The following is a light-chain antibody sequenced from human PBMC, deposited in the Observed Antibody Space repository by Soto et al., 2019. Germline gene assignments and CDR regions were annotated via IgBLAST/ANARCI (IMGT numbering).Light chain of an antibody. Sequence: DIQMTQSPSSLASSVGDRFTITCLASQSISVYLNWYQQKPGKAPKLLIYAASSLQSGVPSRFSGSGSGTDFTLTISSLQPEDFAAYYCQQNFNTPWTFGQGTKVDIK. V-gene: IGKV1-39*01. CDR1: QSISVY. CDR3: QQNFNTPWT. J-gene: IGKJ1*01. CDR2: AAS.